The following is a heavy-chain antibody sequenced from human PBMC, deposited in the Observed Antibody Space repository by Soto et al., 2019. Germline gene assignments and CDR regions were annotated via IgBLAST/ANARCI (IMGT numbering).Heavy chain of an antibody. D-gene: IGHD5-12*01. V-gene: IGHV1-69*02. Sequence: QVQLVQSGAEVRKPGSSVKVSCQASGGTFSNSTVTWVRQAPGQGLEWMGRLIPILGLANYAQKFRGRLTITADKSTTTAYMELRSLRSEDTAIHYCARFKLGDDYWGQGTLVTVSS. CDR1: GGTFSNST. J-gene: IGHJ4*02. CDR2: LIPILGLA. CDR3: ARFKLGDDY.